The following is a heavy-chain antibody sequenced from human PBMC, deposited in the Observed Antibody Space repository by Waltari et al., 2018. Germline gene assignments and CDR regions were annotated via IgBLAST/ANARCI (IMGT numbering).Heavy chain of an antibody. Sequence: QVQLQESGPGLVKPSETLSLTCAVSGYSIPRGYSWGWIRQPPGKGLEWIWSIYHSGGTYYNPSLKSRVTISVDTSKNQFSLKLSSVTAADTAVYYCARLGPDYGDLDYWGQGTLVTVSS. V-gene: IGHV4-38-2*01. CDR3: ARLGPDYGDLDY. CDR2: IYHSGGT. J-gene: IGHJ4*02. D-gene: IGHD4-17*01. CDR1: GYSIPRGYS.